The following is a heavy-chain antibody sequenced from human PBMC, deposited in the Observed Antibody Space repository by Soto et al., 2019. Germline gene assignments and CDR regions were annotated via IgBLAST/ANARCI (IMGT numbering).Heavy chain of an antibody. CDR2: IYYSGST. J-gene: IGHJ4*02. V-gene: IGHV4-31*03. D-gene: IGHD3-22*01. CDR3: ARDDDSSGYPDY. CDR1: GGSISSGGYY. Sequence: QVQLQESGPGLVKPSQTLSLTCTVSGGSISSGGYYWSWIRQHPGKGLEWIGYIYYSGSTSYNPSLKSRVTLSVDTSKTQFSLKLSSVTAADTAVYYCARDDDSSGYPDYWGQGTLVTVSS.